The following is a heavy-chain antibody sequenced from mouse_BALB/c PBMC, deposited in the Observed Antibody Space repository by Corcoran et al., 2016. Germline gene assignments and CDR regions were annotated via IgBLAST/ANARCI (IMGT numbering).Heavy chain of an antibody. J-gene: IGHJ3*01. V-gene: IGHV14-3*02. CDR2: FDPANGNT. CDR1: GFNIKDTY. CDR3: ASRDYGNYLAWFAY. Sequence: EVQLQQSGAELVKPGASVKLSCTASGFNIKDTYMHWVKQRPEQGLEWIGRFDPANGNTKYDPKFQGKATITADTSSNTAYLQLSSLTSEDTAVYYCASRDYGNYLAWFAYWCQGTLVTVSA. D-gene: IGHD2-1*01.